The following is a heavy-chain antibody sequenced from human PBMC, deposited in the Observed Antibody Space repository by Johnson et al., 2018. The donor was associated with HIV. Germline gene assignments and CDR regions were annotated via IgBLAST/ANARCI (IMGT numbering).Heavy chain of an antibody. Sequence: EVQVVESGGGVVKPGGSLRLSCAASGFTVSSNYMTWVRQAPGKGLEWVSLLYSGGSTYYADSVKGRFTISRDNSKNTLYLQMNSLRAEDTAVYYCASPVDAFDIWGQGTMVTVSS. CDR2: LYSGGST. J-gene: IGHJ3*02. D-gene: IGHD4-17*01. V-gene: IGHV3-66*01. CDR1: GFTVSSNY. CDR3: ASPVDAFDI.